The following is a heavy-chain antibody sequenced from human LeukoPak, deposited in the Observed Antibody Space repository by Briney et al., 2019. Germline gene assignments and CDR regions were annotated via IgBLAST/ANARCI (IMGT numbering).Heavy chain of an antibody. Sequence: ASVKVSCKASGYTFTSYGISWARQAPGQGLEWMGWISAYNGNTNYAQKLQGRVTMTTDTSTSTAYMELRSLRSDDTAVYYCARDRDDYYDSSGNNFDYWGQGTLVTVSS. D-gene: IGHD3-22*01. CDR1: GYTFTSYG. V-gene: IGHV1-18*01. CDR3: ARDRDDYYDSSGNNFDY. J-gene: IGHJ4*02. CDR2: ISAYNGNT.